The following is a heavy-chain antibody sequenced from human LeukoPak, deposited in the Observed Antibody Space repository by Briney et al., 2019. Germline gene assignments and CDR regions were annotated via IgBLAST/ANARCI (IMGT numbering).Heavy chain of an antibody. CDR1: GGSISRYY. CDR2: VYTSGST. V-gene: IGHV4-4*07. J-gene: IGHJ4*02. Sequence: SETLSPTCNVSGGSISRYYWSWIRQPAGKGLEWIGRVYTSGSTNYNPSLKSRVTMSVETSKSQFSLKLSSVTPADTAIYYCARGGEVGGTGSRFDYWGQGTLVTVSS. D-gene: IGHD1-26*01. CDR3: ARGGEVGGTGSRFDY.